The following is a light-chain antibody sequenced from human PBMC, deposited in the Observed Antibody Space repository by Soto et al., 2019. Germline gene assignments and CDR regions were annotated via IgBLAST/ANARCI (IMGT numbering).Light chain of an antibody. J-gene: IGKJ1*01. CDR3: QQSFHTPRT. CDR2: AAS. Sequence: DIQMTQSPSSLSASVGDRVTITCRASQTISNYLNWYQQRPGKAPKLLIYAASSLQSGVPSRFNASGSGTDFTLTINSLQPEDFATYYSQQSFHTPRTFGQGTKVEI. CDR1: QTISNY. V-gene: IGKV1-39*01.